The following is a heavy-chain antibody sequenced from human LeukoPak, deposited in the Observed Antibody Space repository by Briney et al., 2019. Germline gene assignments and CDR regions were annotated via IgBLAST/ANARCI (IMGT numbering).Heavy chain of an antibody. J-gene: IGHJ4*02. CDR1: GGSISNTNW. CDR3: AREGGPYRPLDY. V-gene: IGHV4-4*02. Sequence: SSETLSLTCGVSGGSISNTNWWPWVRQPPGKGLEWIGEVNLQGSTNYNPSLKSRVAISVDESENHISLKLTSVTAADTAVYYCAREGGPYRPLDYSGQGTLVTVAS. CDR2: VNLQGST.